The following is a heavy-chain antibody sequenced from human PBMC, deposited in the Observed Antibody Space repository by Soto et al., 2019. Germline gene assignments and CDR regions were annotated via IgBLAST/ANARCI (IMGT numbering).Heavy chain of an antibody. CDR3: AKEAPYCSGGSFYPAAYYHYYLAV. V-gene: IGHV3-23*01. CDR1: GFTFSSYA. D-gene: IGHD2-15*01. J-gene: IGHJ6*03. Sequence: GGSLRLSCAASGFTFSSYAMSWVRQAPGKGLEWVSAISGSGGSTYYADSVKGRFTISRDNSKNTLYLQMNSLRAEDTAVYYCAKEAPYCSGGSFYPAAYYHYYLAVCGQGTTVTVSS. CDR2: ISGSGGST.